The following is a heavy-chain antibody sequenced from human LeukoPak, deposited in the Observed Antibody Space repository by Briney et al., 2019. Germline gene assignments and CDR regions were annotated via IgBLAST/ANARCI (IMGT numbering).Heavy chain of an antibody. V-gene: IGHV4-4*02. Sequence: SETLSLTCAVSGGSISSSNWWSWVRQPPGKGLEWIGEIYHSGSTNYNPSLKSRVTISVDTSKNQFSLKLSSVTAADTAVYYCARDLTHYDFWSGYYYYYMDVWGKGTTVTVSS. J-gene: IGHJ6*03. D-gene: IGHD3-3*01. CDR1: GGSISSSNW. CDR3: ARDLTHYDFWSGYYYYYMDV. CDR2: IYHSGST.